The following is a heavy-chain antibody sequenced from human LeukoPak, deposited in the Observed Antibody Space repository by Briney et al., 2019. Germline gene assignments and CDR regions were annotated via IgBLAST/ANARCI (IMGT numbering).Heavy chain of an antibody. D-gene: IGHD6-6*01. CDR1: GGSLTTYY. CDR3: ARGSRKGSSSGEVVY. CDR2: IYYTGTT. V-gene: IGHV4-59*01. J-gene: IGHJ4*02. Sequence: SETLSLTCTVSGGSLTTYYWSWIRQPPGRGLEWIGYIYYTGTTNYNPSLKSRVTISVDTSKNQFSLKLSSVTAADTAVYYCARGSRKGSSSGEVVYWGQGTLVTVSS.